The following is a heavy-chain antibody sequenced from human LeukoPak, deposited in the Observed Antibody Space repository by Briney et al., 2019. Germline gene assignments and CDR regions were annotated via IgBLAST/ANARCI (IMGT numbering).Heavy chain of an antibody. CDR3: AGYSGSYYDYYYYGMDV. CDR2: ISYDGSNK. J-gene: IGHJ6*02. Sequence: PGGSLRLSCAASGFTFSSYAMHWVRQAPGKGLEWVAVISYDGSNKYYADSVKGRFTISRDNSKNTLYLQMNSLRAEDTAVYYCAGYSGSYYDYYYYGMDVWGQGTTVTVSS. D-gene: IGHD1-26*01. V-gene: IGHV3-30-3*01. CDR1: GFTFSSYA.